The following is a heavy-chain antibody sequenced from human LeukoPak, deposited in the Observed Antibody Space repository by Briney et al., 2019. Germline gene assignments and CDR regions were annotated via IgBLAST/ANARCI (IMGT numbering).Heavy chain of an antibody. CDR2: IYYSGST. D-gene: IGHD6-13*01. V-gene: IGHV4-59*08. CDR1: GGSISSYY. J-gene: IGHJ5*02. CDR3: ATYSSSLDWFDP. Sequence: PSETLFLTCTVSGGSISSYYWSWIRQPPGKGLEWIGYIYYSGSTNYNPSLKSRVTISVDTSKNQFSLKLSSVTAADTAVYYCATYSSSLDWFDPWGQGTLVTVSS.